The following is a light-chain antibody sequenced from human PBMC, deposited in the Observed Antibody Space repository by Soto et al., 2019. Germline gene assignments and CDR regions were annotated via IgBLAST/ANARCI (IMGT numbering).Light chain of an antibody. CDR3: QQRHRWPIT. Sequence: VLSHSAVTLSFSPGQSAXLSFRASQSFRGLLAWYQQKPGQAPRLLIYDAYNRATGIPPRFSGSGSGTDFTLTIGSLEPEDSAVYYCQQRHRWPITIGQGTRLEIK. CDR2: DAY. J-gene: IGKJ5*01. V-gene: IGKV3-11*01. CDR1: QSFRGL.